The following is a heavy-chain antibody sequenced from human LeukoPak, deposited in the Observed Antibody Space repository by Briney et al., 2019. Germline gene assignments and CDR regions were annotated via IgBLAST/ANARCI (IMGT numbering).Heavy chain of an antibody. Sequence: SETLSLTCTVSGYSISSGYYWGWIRQPPGKGLEWIGSIYYSGSTYYNPSLKSRVTISVDTSKNQFSLKLSSVTAADTAVYYCARHRGPSGWHYYYYYYMDVWGKGTTVTISS. CDR3: ARHRGPSGWHYYYYYYMDV. CDR2: IYYSGST. J-gene: IGHJ6*03. V-gene: IGHV4-38-2*02. D-gene: IGHD6-19*01. CDR1: GYSISSGYY.